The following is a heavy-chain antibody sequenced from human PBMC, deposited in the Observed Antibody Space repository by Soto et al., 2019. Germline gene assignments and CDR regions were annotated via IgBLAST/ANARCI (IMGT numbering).Heavy chain of an antibody. CDR3: ATQGGFY. D-gene: IGHD1-26*01. V-gene: IGHV1-18*04. CDR1: GSTFTGYY. J-gene: IGHJ4*02. Sequence: ASVQFSCESSGSTFTGYYMHWVRQAPGQGLEWMGWISAYNGNTNYAQKLQGRVTMTTDTSTSTAYMELRSLRSDDTAVYYCATQGGFYWGQGTLVTVSS. CDR2: ISAYNGNT.